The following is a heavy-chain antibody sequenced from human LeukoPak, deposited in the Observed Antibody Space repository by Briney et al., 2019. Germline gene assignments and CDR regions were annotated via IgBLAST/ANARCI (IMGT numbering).Heavy chain of an antibody. CDR3: AKERQAGDYFTSDY. D-gene: IGHD4-17*01. CDR2: VNGGGNT. Sequence: GGFLRLSCTASGFTFSSYALSWVRQAPGKGLEWVSAVNGGGNTWYAGSVKGRSTISRDNSKNTLYLQMNSLRAEDTAIYYCAKERQAGDYFTSDYWGLGTLVTVSS. CDR1: GFTFSSYA. J-gene: IGHJ4*02. V-gene: IGHV3-23*01.